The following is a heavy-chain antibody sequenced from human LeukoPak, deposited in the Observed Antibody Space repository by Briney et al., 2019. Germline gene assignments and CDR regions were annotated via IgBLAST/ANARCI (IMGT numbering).Heavy chain of an antibody. Sequence: GGPLRLSCAASGFTFSSYGMHWVRQAPGKGLEWVAVIWYDGSNKYYADSVKGRFTISRDNSKNTLYLQMNSLRAEDTAVYYCARDRVSATFACMDVWGQGTTVTVSS. J-gene: IGHJ6*02. CDR3: ARDRVSATFACMDV. CDR2: IWYDGSNK. CDR1: GFTFSSYG. V-gene: IGHV3-33*01.